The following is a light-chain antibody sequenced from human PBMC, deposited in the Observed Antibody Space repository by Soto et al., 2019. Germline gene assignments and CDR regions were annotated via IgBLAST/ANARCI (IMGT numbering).Light chain of an antibody. Sequence: QSVLTQPPSMSGAPGQRVTISCTGSSSNIGARYDVHWYQQVPGTAPKLLIYANINRPSGVPDRFSGSKSGTSASLAITRLQAEDEADYYCQSYDSSLSGWVFGGGTKLTVL. J-gene: IGLJ3*02. CDR1: SSNIGARYD. V-gene: IGLV1-40*01. CDR3: QSYDSSLSGWV. CDR2: ANI.